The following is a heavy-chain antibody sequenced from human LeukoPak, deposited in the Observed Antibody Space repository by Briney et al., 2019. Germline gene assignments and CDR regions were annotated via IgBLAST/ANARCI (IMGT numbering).Heavy chain of an antibody. V-gene: IGHV3-7*01. Sequence: GGSLRLSCAASGFTFRKYWMSWVRQAPGKGLEWVANINQDGSETYYADSVKGRFTMSRDNGKNSLDLQMNSLRAEDTAVYYCARPELPGWSVLSDFWGQGTLVTVSA. D-gene: IGHD2-15*01. CDR3: ARPELPGWSVLSDF. CDR1: GFTFRKYW. J-gene: IGHJ4*02. CDR2: INQDGSET.